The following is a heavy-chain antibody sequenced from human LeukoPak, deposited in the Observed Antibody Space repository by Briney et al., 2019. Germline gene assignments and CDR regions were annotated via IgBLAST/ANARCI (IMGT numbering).Heavy chain of an antibody. V-gene: IGHV3-48*01. Sequence: GGSLRLSCAASGFTFSSYEMNWVRQAPGKGLEWVSYISSSSSTIYYADSVKGRFTISRDNAKNSLYLQMNSLRAEDTAVYYCARSEYYDSSGYLDYWGQGTLVTVSS. CDR1: GFTFSSYE. CDR3: ARSEYYDSSGYLDY. D-gene: IGHD3-22*01. J-gene: IGHJ4*02. CDR2: ISSSSSTI.